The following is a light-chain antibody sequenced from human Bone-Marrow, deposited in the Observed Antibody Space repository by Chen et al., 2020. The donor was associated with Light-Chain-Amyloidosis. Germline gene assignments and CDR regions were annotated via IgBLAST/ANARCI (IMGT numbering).Light chain of an antibody. CDR1: DLPTKY. Sequence: SYELTQPPSVSVSPGQTARITCSGDDLPTKYAYWYQQKPGQAPVLVIHRDTERPSWISERFSGSSSGTTATLTISVVQTEDEADYHCQSADSSGTYEVIFGGGTKLTVL. CDR3: QSADSSGTYEVI. V-gene: IGLV3-25*03. CDR2: RDT. J-gene: IGLJ2*01.